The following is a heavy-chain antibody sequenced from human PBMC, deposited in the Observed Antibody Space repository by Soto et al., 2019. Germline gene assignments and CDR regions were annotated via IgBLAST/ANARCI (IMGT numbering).Heavy chain of an antibody. D-gene: IGHD3-10*01. J-gene: IGHJ6*02. V-gene: IGHV3-21*01. CDR2: ISSSSSYI. CDR3: AAYSSGSSYYYYGMDV. CDR1: GLTFSSYS. Sequence: EVPLVESGGGLVKPGGSLRLSCAASGLTFSSYSMNWVRLAPGKGLEWVSSISSSSSYIYYADSVKGRFTISRDTAKNSLYLQMNSLRAEDTAVYYCAAYSSGSSYYYYGMDVWGQGTTVTVSS.